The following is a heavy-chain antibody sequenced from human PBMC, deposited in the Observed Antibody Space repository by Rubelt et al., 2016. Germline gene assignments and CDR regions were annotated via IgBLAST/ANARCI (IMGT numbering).Heavy chain of an antibody. CDR3: ARDMGAFDY. V-gene: IGHV4-31*02. D-gene: IGHD4/OR15-4a*01. J-gene: IGHJ4*02. Sequence: NPSLKSRVTISVDTSKNQFSLKLSSVTAADTAVYYCARDMGAFDYWGQGTLVTVSS.